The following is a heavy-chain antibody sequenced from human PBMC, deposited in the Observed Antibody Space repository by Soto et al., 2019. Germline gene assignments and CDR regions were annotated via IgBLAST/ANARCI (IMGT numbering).Heavy chain of an antibody. CDR3: ARDSSGYDY. Sequence: GXSVKVSCTGSGYPLTGYYIDWVRQAPGQGLEWMGWINPNSGGTNYAQKFQGRVTMTRDTSISTAYMELSRLRSDDTAVYYCARDSSGYDYWGQGTLVTVSS. CDR2: INPNSGGT. CDR1: GYPLTGYY. D-gene: IGHD3-22*01. J-gene: IGHJ4*02. V-gene: IGHV1-2*02.